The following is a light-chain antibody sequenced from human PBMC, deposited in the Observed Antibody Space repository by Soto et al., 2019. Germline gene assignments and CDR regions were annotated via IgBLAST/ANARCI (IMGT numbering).Light chain of an antibody. V-gene: IGKV3-11*01. CDR3: QQRSSGPPIHT. J-gene: IGKJ2*01. CDR2: DAS. Sequence: EIVLTQSPATLSLSLRERATLSCRASQSVSRYLAWYQQKPGQAPRLLIYDASNRDTGIPARFSGSWSGTDFTLTISSLVPEGFAVYYCQQRSSGPPIHTFGQGPKLEIK. CDR1: QSVSRY.